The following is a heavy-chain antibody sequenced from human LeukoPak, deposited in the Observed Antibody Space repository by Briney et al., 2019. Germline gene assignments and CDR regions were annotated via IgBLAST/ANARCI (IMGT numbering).Heavy chain of an antibody. CDR2: IIPIFGTA. V-gene: IGHV1-69*13. Sequence: GASVKVSCKASGGTFSSYAISWVRQAPGQGLEWMGGIIPIFGTANYAQKFQGRVTITADESTSTAYMELSSLRSEDTAVYYCAARLKYYYGTIGDYYYMDVWGKGTAVTVSS. CDR1: GGTFSSYA. D-gene: IGHD3-10*01. CDR3: AARLKYYYGTIGDYYYMDV. J-gene: IGHJ6*03.